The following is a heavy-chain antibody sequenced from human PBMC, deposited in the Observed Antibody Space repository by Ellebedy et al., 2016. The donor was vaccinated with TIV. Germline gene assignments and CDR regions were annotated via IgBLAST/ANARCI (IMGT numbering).Heavy chain of an antibody. Sequence: LRLSCTVSGGSISSSAYYWSWIRQHPGKGLAWIGYIYYSGNTYYNPSLKSLVTISVDTSKHQFSLKLSAVTAADTAVYYCARERRGGSGSYHNWFDLWGQGTLVTVSS. J-gene: IGHJ5*02. CDR3: ARERRGGSGSYHNWFDL. CDR1: GGSISSSAYY. V-gene: IGHV4-31*01. D-gene: IGHD3-10*01. CDR2: IYYSGNT.